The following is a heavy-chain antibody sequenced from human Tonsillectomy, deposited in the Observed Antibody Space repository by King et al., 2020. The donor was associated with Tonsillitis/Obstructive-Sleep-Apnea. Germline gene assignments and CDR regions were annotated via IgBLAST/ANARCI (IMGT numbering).Heavy chain of an antibody. V-gene: IGHV3-30*04. Sequence: VQLVESGGGVVQPGRSLRLSCAASGFTFSSYAIHWVRQAPGKGLEWVAVISYDGSNKYYADSVKGRFTISRDNSKNTLDLQMNSLRAEDTAVYYCAREVIYDSSGYADAFDIWGQGTMVTVSS. J-gene: IGHJ3*02. CDR1: GFTFSSYA. CDR2: ISYDGSNK. D-gene: IGHD3-22*01. CDR3: AREVIYDSSGYADAFDI.